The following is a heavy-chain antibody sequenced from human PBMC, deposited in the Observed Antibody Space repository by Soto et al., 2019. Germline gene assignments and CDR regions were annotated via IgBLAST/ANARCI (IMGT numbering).Heavy chain of an antibody. V-gene: IGHV3-23*01. Sequence: GGSLSLSCAASGFTFNSYVMTWVRQAPGEGLEWVSSISRSGRGSAYYADSVKGRFTISRDNSENTLFLQMNNLRDEDTALYYCARGRYLDSSDYWVANLPFDHWGLGTLVTVSS. J-gene: IGHJ4*02. CDR1: GFTFNSYV. D-gene: IGHD3-22*01. CDR3: ARGRYLDSSDYWVANLPFDH. CDR2: ISRSGRGSA.